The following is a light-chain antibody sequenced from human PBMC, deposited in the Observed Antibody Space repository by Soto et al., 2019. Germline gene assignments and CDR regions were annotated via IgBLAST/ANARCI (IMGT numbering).Light chain of an antibody. CDR3: QHYDNLPPFT. CDR1: QAIGTS. V-gene: IGKV1-33*01. CDR2: GAS. Sequence: DIQMTQSPSSLSASVGARVSITCQASQAIGTSLSWFQQKPGRAPKLLIYGASNLETGVSSRFRGSGSGTDFTFTISSLQPEDIATSYCQHYDNLPPFTFGPGTKVDI. J-gene: IGKJ3*01.